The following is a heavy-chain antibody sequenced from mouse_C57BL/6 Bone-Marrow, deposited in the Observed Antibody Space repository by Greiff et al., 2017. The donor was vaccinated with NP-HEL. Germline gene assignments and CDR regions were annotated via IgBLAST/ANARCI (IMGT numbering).Heavy chain of an antibody. CDR1: GYAFSSSW. V-gene: IGHV1-82*01. D-gene: IGHD1-1*01. CDR2: IYPGDGDT. J-gene: IGHJ3*01. Sequence: QVQLQQSGPELVKPGASVKISCKASGYAFSSSWMNWVKQRPGKGLEWIGRIYPGDGDTNYNGKFKGKATLTADKSSSTAYMQLSSLTSEDSAVYFCARSGSSYPAWFAYWGQGTLVTVSA. CDR3: ARSGSSYPAWFAY.